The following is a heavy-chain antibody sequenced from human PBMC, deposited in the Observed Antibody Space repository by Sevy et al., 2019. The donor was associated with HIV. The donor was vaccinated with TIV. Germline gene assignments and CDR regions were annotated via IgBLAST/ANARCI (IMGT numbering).Heavy chain of an antibody. V-gene: IGHV4-59*01. Sequence: SETLSLTCTVSGGSISSYYWNWIRQPPGNGLEYIGYIHYSGNSDYTPSLKSRVTISLDTSKNQFSLMLSSVTAADTAVYYCARGGPVQQQLDYFDYWGQGTLVTVSS. D-gene: IGHD6-13*01. CDR1: GGSISSYY. CDR3: ARGGPVQQQLDYFDY. J-gene: IGHJ4*02. CDR2: IHYSGNS.